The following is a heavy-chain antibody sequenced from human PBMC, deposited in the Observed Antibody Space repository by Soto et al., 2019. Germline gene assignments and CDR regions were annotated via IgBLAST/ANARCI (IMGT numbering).Heavy chain of an antibody. Sequence: SETLSLTCTVSGGSISSGDYYWSWIRQPPGKGLEWIGYIYYSGSTYYDPSLKSRVTISVDTSKNQFSLKLSSVTAADTAVYYCAREVRAAAGRDYYYYGMDVWGQGTTVTVSS. J-gene: IGHJ6*02. D-gene: IGHD6-13*01. CDR1: GGSISSGDYY. CDR3: AREVRAAAGRDYYYYGMDV. V-gene: IGHV4-30-4*01. CDR2: IYYSGST.